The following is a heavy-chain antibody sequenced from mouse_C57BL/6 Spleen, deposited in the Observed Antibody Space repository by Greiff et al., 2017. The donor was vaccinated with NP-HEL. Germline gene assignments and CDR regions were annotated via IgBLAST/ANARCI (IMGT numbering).Heavy chain of an antibody. J-gene: IGHJ2*01. D-gene: IGHD2-3*01. CDR2: ISSGGDYI. CDR1: GFTFSSYA. V-gene: IGHV5-9-1*02. CDR3: TRAQSSFGGYYEETHFDY. Sequence: EVQLVESGEGLVKPGGSLKLSCAASGFTFSSYAMSWVRQTPEKRLEWVAYISSGGDYIYYADTVKGRFTISRDNARNTLYLQMSSLKSEDTAMYYCTRAQSSFGGYYEETHFDYWGQGTTLTVSS.